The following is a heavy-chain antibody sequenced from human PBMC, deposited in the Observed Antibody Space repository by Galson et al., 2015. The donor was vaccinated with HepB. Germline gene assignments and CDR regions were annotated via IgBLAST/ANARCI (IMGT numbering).Heavy chain of an antibody. V-gene: IGHV1-3*01. D-gene: IGHD5-12*01. J-gene: IGHJ6*03. CDR1: GYTFTSYA. CDR3: AREGYSGYDGYYYYMDV. Sequence: SVKVSCKASGYTFTSYAMHWVRQAPGQRLEWMGWINAGNGNTKYSQKFQGRVTITRDTSASTAYMELSSLRSEDTAVYYCAREGYSGYDGYYYYMDVWGKGTTVIVSS. CDR2: INAGNGNT.